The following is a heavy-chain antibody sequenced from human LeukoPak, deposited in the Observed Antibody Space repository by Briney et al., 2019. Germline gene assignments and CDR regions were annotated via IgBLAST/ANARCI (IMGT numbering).Heavy chain of an antibody. J-gene: IGHJ5*02. Sequence: GGSLRLSCAASGFTFSSYSMNWVRQAPGKGLEWVSSISSSSNYIYYADSVKGRFTVSRDNAKRSLYLQMNSLRAEDTAVYYCAGLTYDKRFDPWGQGTLVTVSS. D-gene: IGHD3-9*01. V-gene: IGHV3-21*01. CDR3: AGLTYDKRFDP. CDR1: GFTFSSYS. CDR2: ISSSSNYI.